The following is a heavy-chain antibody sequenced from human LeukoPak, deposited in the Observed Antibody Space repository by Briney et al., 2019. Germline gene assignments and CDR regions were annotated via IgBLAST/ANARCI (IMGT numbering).Heavy chain of an antibody. D-gene: IGHD3-22*01. CDR1: GYSISSGYY. CDR3: ARYRSYYDSSGYYYDAFDI. J-gene: IGHJ3*02. V-gene: IGHV4-38-2*02. Sequence: SETLSLTCIVSGYSISSGYYWGWIRQPPGKGLEWIGNIHHSGSTYYNPSLKSRVTTSVDTSKNQLSLKLSSVTAADTAVYYCARYRSYYDSSGYYYDAFDIWGQGTMVTVSS. CDR2: IHHSGST.